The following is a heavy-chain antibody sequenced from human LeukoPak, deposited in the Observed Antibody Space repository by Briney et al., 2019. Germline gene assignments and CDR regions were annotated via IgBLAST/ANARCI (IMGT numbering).Heavy chain of an antibody. CDR1: GFTFSDYY. J-gene: IGHJ4*02. CDR3: ARDLGYTFGYTSDY. Sequence: GGSLRLSCAASGFTFSDYYVSWIRQAPGKGLEWVSYISSSSSYTNYADSVKGRFTISRDNAKNSLYLQMNSLRAEDTAVYYCARDLGYTFGYTSDYWGQGTLVTVSS. D-gene: IGHD5-18*01. V-gene: IGHV3-11*06. CDR2: ISSSSSYT.